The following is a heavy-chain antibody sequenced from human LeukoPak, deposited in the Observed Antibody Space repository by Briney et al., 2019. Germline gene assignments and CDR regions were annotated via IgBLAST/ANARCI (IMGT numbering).Heavy chain of an antibody. CDR3: AGFTFLVGAPGGI. CDR2: IYASGST. J-gene: IGHJ3*02. D-gene: IGHD1-26*01. Sequence: PSETLSLTCTVSGGSISSYYWSWIRQPAGKGLEWIGRIYASGSTNYNPSLKSRVTTSVDTSKNQLSLKLTSVTAADTAVYYCAGFTFLVGAPGGIWGQGTMVTVSS. CDR1: GGSISSYY. V-gene: IGHV4-4*07.